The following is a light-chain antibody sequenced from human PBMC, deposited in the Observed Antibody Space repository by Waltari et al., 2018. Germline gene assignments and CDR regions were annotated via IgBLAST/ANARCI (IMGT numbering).Light chain of an antibody. CDR1: KIGSQN. Sequence: SYELTPPPSVSVAPGPTARITRDGDKIGSQNVHWYQHKPGQAPVLVVYEEGDRHSGIPDRFSGSNSGNTAARTISRVDAGDEAEYYCQVWDSGSNHYVFGTVTKVTVL. CDR2: EEG. V-gene: IGLV3-21*02. CDR3: QVWDSGSNHYV. J-gene: IGLJ1*01.